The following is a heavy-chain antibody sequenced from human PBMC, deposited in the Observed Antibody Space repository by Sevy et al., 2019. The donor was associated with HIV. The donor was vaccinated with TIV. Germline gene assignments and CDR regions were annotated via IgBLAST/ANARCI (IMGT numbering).Heavy chain of an antibody. Sequence: GGSLRLSCAASGFTFSSYAMSWVRQAPGKGLEWVSAISGSGGSTYYADSVKGRFTISRDNSKNTLYLQMNSLRAEDTAVYYCAKTVRIFGVVTVDRKNYFDYWGQGTLVTVSS. J-gene: IGHJ4*02. D-gene: IGHD3-3*01. CDR2: ISGSGGST. CDR1: GFTFSSYA. CDR3: AKTVRIFGVVTVDRKNYFDY. V-gene: IGHV3-23*01.